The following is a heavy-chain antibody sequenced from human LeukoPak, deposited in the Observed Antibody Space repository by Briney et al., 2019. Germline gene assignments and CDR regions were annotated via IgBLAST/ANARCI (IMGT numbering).Heavy chain of an antibody. CDR2: IYYSGST. V-gene: IGHV4-39*07. CDR3: ASRRARPSRYCSSTSCYPRGAFDI. CDR1: GGSISSSSYY. J-gene: IGHJ3*02. Sequence: SETLSLTCTVSGGSISSSSYYWGWIRRPPGTGLEWIGSIYYSGSTYYNPSLKSRVTISVDTSKNQFSLKLSSVTAADTAVYYCASRRARPSRYCSSTSCYPRGAFDIWGQGTMVTVSS. D-gene: IGHD2-2*01.